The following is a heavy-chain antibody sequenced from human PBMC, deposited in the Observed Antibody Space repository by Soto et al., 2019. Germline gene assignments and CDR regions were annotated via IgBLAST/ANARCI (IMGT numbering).Heavy chain of an antibody. CDR3: AREGDNWFDP. CDR1: GDTFNSYG. CDR2: IIPKFGIT. J-gene: IGHJ5*02. Sequence: QVQLVQSGAEVKKPGSPVKVSCKASGDTFNSYGITWVRQAPGQGLEWMGGIIPKFGITNYAQKFQGRVTITADESTSTAYMELGSLRSEDTAVYYCAREGDNWFDPWAQGTLVTVSS. V-gene: IGHV1-69*01.